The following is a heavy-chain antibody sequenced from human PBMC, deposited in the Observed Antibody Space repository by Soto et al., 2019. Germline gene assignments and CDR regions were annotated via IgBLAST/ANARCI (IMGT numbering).Heavy chain of an antibody. CDR3: ARDAESGSYDPFDY. D-gene: IGHD1-26*01. CDR2: IYYRGST. V-gene: IGHV4-59*01. J-gene: IGHJ4*02. CDR1: GGSISSYY. Sequence: QVQLQESGPGLVKPSETLSLTCTVSGGSISSYYWSWIRQPPGKGLEWIGYIYYRGSTNYNPSLKSRVTISVDTSKNQFWQKLSSMTAADTAVYYCARDAESGSYDPFDYWGQGTLVTVSS.